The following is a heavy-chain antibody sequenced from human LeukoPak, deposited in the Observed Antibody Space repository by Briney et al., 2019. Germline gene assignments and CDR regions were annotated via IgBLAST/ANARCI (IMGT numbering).Heavy chain of an antibody. CDR3: ARNDYGSGSYITLFDY. Sequence: GALRLSCAASGFTFSSYGMSWVRQAPGKGLEWVSAISGSGGSTYYADSVKGRFTISRDNSKNTLYLQMNSLRAEDTAVYYCARNDYGSGSYITLFDYWGQGTLVTVSS. D-gene: IGHD3-10*01. CDR2: ISGSGGST. V-gene: IGHV3-23*01. J-gene: IGHJ4*02. CDR1: GFTFSSYG.